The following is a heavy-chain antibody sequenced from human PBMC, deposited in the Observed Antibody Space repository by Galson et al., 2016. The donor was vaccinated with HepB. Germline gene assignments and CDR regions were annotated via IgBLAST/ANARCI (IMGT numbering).Heavy chain of an antibody. CDR1: GFPFSPYA. CDR2: LSGSGDVT. D-gene: IGHD6-13*01. CDR3: ARAVGYRSDWYGWLDP. Sequence: SLRLSCAASGFPFSPYAMSWVRQPPGKGLEWVSSLSGSGDVTHHADSVKGRFTISRDNSKNTLYLQMNSLRAEDTAVYYCARAVGYRSDWYGWLDPWGQGTLVTVSS. V-gene: IGHV3-23*01. J-gene: IGHJ5*02.